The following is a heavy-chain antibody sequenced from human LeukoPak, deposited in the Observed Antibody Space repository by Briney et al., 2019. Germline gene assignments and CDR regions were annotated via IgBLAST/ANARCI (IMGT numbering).Heavy chain of an antibody. J-gene: IGHJ4*02. V-gene: IGHV1-8*01. D-gene: IGHD5-18*01. Sequence: WASVTVSCKASGYTFTSYDINWVRQAAGQGLEWLGWMNPNSGNTGYAQKFQGRVTMTRNTSISTAYMELSSLRSEDTAVYYCARGLQLWSDVFDYWGQGTLVTVSS. CDR3: ARGLQLWSDVFDY. CDR2: MNPNSGNT. CDR1: GYTFTSYD.